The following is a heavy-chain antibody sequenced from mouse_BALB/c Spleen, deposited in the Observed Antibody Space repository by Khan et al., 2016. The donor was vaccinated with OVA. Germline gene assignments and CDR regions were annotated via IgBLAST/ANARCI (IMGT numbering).Heavy chain of an antibody. CDR2: IYPSPGGGHT. Sequence: QVRLQQSGAELVRPGTSVKISCKASGYTFPNSWLGWLKKRPGLGLEWIGDIYPSPGGGHTNYNEGFKAKATLTADTSPSTAYMSLSSLTSEDSAVYFCARWATWYFDVWGSGTTVTVSS. D-gene: IGHD3-1*01. CDR1: GYTFPNSW. J-gene: IGHJ1*01. V-gene: IGHV1-63*02. CDR3: ARWATWYFDV.